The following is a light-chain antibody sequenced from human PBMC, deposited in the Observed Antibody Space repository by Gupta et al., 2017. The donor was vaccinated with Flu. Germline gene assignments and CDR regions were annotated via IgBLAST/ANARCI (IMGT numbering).Light chain of an antibody. Sequence: QSALAQPASVSASPGQSITISCTGTSSDVGGFNYVSWYQHHPGQAPKLMIYEVGNRPSGVSRRFSGSKSGNTASLAISDLQAEDEAYYYCSSYTRRSTLVFGGGTKLTVL. CDR3: SSYTRRSTLV. CDR2: EVG. J-gene: IGLJ3*02. V-gene: IGLV2-14*01. CDR1: SSDVGGFNY.